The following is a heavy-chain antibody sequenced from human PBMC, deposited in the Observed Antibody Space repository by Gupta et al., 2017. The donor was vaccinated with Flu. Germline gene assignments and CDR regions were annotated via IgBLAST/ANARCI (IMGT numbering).Heavy chain of an antibody. D-gene: IGHD3-3*01. V-gene: IGHV3-7*01. CDR3: ARGFWSGSPVGGDV. CDR2: MKQDETEK. Sequence: MGWVRQAPGKWLEWVANMKQDETEKYYVDSVKGRFTISKDNAKNSLYLQMHSLRAEDTAVYYCARGFWSGSPVGGDVWGKGTTVTVSS. J-gene: IGHJ6*04.